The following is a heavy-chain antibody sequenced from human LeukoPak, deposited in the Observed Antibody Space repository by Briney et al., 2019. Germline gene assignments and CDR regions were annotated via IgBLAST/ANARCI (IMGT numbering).Heavy chain of an antibody. CDR2: IKQDGSEK. CDR1: GFTFSSYW. V-gene: IGHV3-7*04. D-gene: IGHD3-16*01. CDR3: ARAPSGGTLDY. J-gene: IGHJ4*02. Sequence: GGSLRLSCAASGFTFSSYWMSWVRQAPGRGLEWVANIKQDGSEKYYVDSVKGRFTIPRDNAKNSLYLQMNSLRAEDTAVYYCARAPSGGTLDYWGQGTLVTVSS.